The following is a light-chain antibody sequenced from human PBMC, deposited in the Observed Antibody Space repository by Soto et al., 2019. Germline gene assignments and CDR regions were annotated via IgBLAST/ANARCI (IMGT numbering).Light chain of an antibody. J-gene: IGLJ3*02. Sequence: QSALTQPASVSGSPGQSITLSCTGTSSDVGGYKYVSWYQHHPGQAPKILIYDITNRPSGVSNRFSGSKSGNTASLTISGLQAEDEGDYYCSSYTSNTTWVFGGGTKLTVL. CDR1: SSDVGGYKY. CDR3: SSYTSNTTWV. V-gene: IGLV2-14*03. CDR2: DIT.